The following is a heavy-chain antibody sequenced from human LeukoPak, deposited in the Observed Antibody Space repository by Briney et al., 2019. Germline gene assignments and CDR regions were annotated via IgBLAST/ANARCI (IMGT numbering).Heavy chain of an antibody. CDR2: IRSKANSYAT. V-gene: IGHV3-73*01. CDR1: GFTFSGSA. D-gene: IGHD3-22*01. CDR3: TRPLFYYGDAFDI. Sequence: GGSLRLSCAASGFTFSGSAMHWVRQASGKGLEWVGRIRSKANSYATAYAASVKGRFTISRDDSKNTAYLQMNSLKTEDTAVYYCTRPLFYYGDAFDIWGQGTMVTVSS. J-gene: IGHJ3*02.